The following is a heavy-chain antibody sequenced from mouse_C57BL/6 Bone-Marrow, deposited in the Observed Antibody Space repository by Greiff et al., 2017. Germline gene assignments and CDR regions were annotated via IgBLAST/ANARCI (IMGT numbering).Heavy chain of an antibody. D-gene: IGHD1-1*01. V-gene: IGHV1-50*01. Sequence: VQLQQPGAELVKPGASVKLSCKASGYTFTSYWMQWVKQRPGQGLEWIGEIDPSDSYTNYNQKFKGKATLTVDTSSSTAYMQLSSLTSEDSAVYYCARALYYGSTYYAWTTGVKEPQSPSPQ. J-gene: IGHJ4*01. CDR3: ARALYYGSTYYAWTT. CDR1: GYTFTSYW. CDR2: IDPSDSYT.